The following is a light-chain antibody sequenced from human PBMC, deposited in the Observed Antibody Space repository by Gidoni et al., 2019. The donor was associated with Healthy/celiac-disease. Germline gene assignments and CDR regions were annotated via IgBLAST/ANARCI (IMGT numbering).Light chain of an antibody. J-gene: IGKJ2*01. CDR2: GAS. CDR3: QQYGSSPPET. V-gene: IGKV3-20*01. Sequence: EIVLTQPPGTLALSPGERATLSCRASKSVSSSYLAWYQQKPGQAPRLLIYGASSRATGIPDRFSGSGSGTDFTLTISRLGPEDFAVYYCQQYGSSPPETFGQGTKLEIK. CDR1: KSVSSSY.